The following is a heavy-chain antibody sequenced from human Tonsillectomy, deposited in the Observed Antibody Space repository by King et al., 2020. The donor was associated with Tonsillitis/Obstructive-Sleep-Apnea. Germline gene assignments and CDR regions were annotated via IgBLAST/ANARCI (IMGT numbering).Heavy chain of an antibody. J-gene: IGHJ4*02. Sequence: QDQLVQSGAEVTKPGASVKVSCRTSGYTFTSYAIHWIHQAPGQGLEWLGWVNTVNGDTRYSQRFQGRIAITRDTSANTAYMELRSLKSEDTAVYYCARDRRGTGYYDYWGQGTLLTVSS. CDR3: ARDRRGTGYYDY. V-gene: IGHV1-3*04. D-gene: IGHD3/OR15-3a*01. CDR2: VNTVNGDT. CDR1: GYTFTSYA.